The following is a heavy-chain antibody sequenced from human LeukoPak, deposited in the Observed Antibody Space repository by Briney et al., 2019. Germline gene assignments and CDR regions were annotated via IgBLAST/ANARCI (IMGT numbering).Heavy chain of an antibody. CDR3: AREIGYDSSGSIYYFDY. V-gene: IGHV4-34*01. CDR2: INHSGST. CDR1: GGSFSGYY. Sequence: SETLSLTCAVYGGSFSGYYWSWIRQPPGKGLEWIGEINHSGSTNYNPSLKSRVTISVDTSKNQFSLKLSSVTAADTAVYYCAREIGYDSSGSIYYFDYWGQGTLVTVSS. D-gene: IGHD3-22*01. J-gene: IGHJ4*02.